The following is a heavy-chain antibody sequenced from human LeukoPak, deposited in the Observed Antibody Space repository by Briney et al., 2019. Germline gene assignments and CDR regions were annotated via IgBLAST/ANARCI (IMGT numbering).Heavy chain of an antibody. J-gene: IGHJ4*02. V-gene: IGHV3-23*01. CDR2: ISDSGGST. CDR3: AKHGDIVATINFDY. Sequence: GGSLRLSCAASGFTFSSYAMSWVRQAPGEGLEWVSAISDSGGSTYYADSVKGGCTISRDNSKNTLYLQMNSLRAEDTAVYYCAKHGDIVATINFDYWGQGTLVTVSS. CDR1: GFTFSSYA. D-gene: IGHD5-12*01.